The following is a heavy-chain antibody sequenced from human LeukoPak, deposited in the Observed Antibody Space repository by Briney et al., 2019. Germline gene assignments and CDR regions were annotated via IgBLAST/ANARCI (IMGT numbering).Heavy chain of an antibody. V-gene: IGHV3-21*01. CDR1: GFIFSTYG. J-gene: IGHJ3*02. Sequence: GGSLRLSCAASGFIFSTYGMHWVRQAPGKGLEWVSSISSSSYIYYADSVKGRFTISRDNAKNSLYLQMNSLRAEDTAVYYCARALGIAAAGTWSGTHDAFDIWGQGTMVTVSS. D-gene: IGHD6-13*01. CDR2: ISSSSYI. CDR3: ARALGIAAAGTWSGTHDAFDI.